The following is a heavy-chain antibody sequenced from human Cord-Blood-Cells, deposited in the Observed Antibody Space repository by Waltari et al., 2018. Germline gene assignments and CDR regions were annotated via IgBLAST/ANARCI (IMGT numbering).Heavy chain of an antibody. V-gene: IGHV6-1*01. CDR1: GASVSSNSSA. D-gene: IGHD2-15*01. Sequence: QVQLQQSGHGLVKPSQTLSLTCAISGASVSSNSSAWHWLRPSPSRGLEWLGRTYYRSKWYNDYVVSVKSRITINPDTSKNQFSLQLNSVTPEDTAVYYCARRNRDRRAFDIWGQGTMVTVSS. J-gene: IGHJ3*02. CDR2: TYYRSKWYN. CDR3: ARRNRDRRAFDI.